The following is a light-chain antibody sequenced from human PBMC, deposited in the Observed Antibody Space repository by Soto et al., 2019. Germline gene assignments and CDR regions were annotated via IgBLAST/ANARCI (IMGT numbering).Light chain of an antibody. V-gene: IGKV3-20*01. CDR1: QSVGRNY. J-gene: IGKJ4*01. CDR2: GAT. Sequence: EIVLTQSPGTLPVSPGERATLSCRASQSVGRNYLAWYQQKPGQAPRLLIHGATSRATGIPDRFSGSGSGTDFTLTISKLEPEDFAVYYCQQYVATPLPFGGGTKVETK. CDR3: QQYVATPLP.